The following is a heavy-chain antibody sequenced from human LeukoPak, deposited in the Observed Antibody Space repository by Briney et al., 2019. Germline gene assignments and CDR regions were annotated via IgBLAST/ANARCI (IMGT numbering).Heavy chain of an antibody. CDR3: ARDVAVAGDYYFDY. D-gene: IGHD6-19*01. Sequence: ASVKVSCKASGYTFTSYAMHWVRHAPGQRLEWMGWINAGNGNTKYSQKFQGRVTITRDTSASTAYMELSSLRSEDTAVYYCARDVAVAGDYYFDYWGQGTLVTVSS. J-gene: IGHJ4*02. CDR1: GYTFTSYA. V-gene: IGHV1-3*01. CDR2: INAGNGNT.